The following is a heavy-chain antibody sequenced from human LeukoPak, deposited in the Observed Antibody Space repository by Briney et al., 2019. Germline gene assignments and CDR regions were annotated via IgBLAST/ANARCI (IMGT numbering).Heavy chain of an antibody. Sequence: QTGGSLRLSCAASGFTFSSYWMTWVRQAPGKGLEWVGNIKLDGSKKDYVDSVKGRLTISRDNAKNSLYLQMNRLRAEDTAVYFCASPLDYYDSSGYHQGGDWGQGTLVTVSS. D-gene: IGHD3-22*01. CDR1: GFTFSSYW. V-gene: IGHV3-7*03. CDR2: IKLDGSKK. J-gene: IGHJ4*02. CDR3: ASPLDYYDSSGYHQGGD.